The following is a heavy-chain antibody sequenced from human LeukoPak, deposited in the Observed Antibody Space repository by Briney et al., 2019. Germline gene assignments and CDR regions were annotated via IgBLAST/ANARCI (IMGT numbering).Heavy chain of an antibody. D-gene: IGHD5-12*01. CDR1: GFTFSSYG. V-gene: IGHV3-30*18. CDR3: AKGIGYSGYDYTYYYDGMDV. CDR2: ISYDGSNK. Sequence: GGSLRLSSAASGFTFSSYGMHLVRQAPGKGLEWVAVISYDGSNKYYADSVKGRFTISRDNSENTLYLQINSLGAEDTAVHYCAKGIGYSGYDYTYYYDGMDVWGQGTTVTVSS. J-gene: IGHJ6*02.